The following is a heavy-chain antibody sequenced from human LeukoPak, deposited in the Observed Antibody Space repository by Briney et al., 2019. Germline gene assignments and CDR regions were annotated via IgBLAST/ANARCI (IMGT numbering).Heavy chain of an antibody. CDR1: GYIFTGFY. Sequence: ASVKVSCKASGYIFTGFYIHWVRQAPGQGLEWMGWINPNTGDTNYAQKFQGRVNMTRDTSMSSAYIDLSRLTSDDTAMYYCARDYWTDSGYGYWGQGTLVTVSS. J-gene: IGHJ4*02. CDR3: ARDYWTDSGYGY. V-gene: IGHV1-2*02. CDR2: INPNTGDT. D-gene: IGHD5-12*01.